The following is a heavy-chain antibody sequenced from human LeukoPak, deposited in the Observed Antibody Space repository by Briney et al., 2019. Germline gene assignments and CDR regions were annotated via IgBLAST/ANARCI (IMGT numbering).Heavy chain of an antibody. D-gene: IGHD2-2*01. CDR1: GFIFSNYG. CDR2: IRYDGSNK. V-gene: IGHV3-30*02. J-gene: IGHJ3*02. CDR3: AKIGYCSSASCLGDTFEI. Sequence: PGGSLRLSCAASGFIFSNYGMHWVRQAPGKGLEWVAFIRYDGSNKYYVDSVKGRFIISRDNSKNTLYLQMNSLRPEDTAVYYYAKIGYCSSASCLGDTFEIWGQGTMVTVSS.